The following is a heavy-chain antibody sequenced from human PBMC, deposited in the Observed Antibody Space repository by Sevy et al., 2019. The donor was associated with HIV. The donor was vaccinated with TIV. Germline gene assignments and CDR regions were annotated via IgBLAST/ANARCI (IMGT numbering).Heavy chain of an antibody. V-gene: IGHV1-69*13. CDR3: ARGRIAAAGTNGLFDY. J-gene: IGHJ4*02. CDR1: GGTFSSYA. Sequence: ASVKVSCKASGGTFSSYAISWVRQAPGQGLEWMGGIIPIFGTANYSQKFQGRVTITADESTSTAYMELSSLRSEDTAVYYCARGRIAAAGTNGLFDYWGQGTLVTVSS. D-gene: IGHD6-13*01. CDR2: IIPIFGTA.